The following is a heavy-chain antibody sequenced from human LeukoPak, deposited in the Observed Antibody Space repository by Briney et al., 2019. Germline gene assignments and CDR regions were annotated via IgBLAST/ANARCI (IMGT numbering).Heavy chain of an antibody. CDR2: IYYSGST. CDR3: ATYYDSSGSYGWFDP. V-gene: IGHV4-39*07. D-gene: IGHD3-22*01. Sequence: SETLSLTCTVSGGSISSSSYYWGWIRQPPGKGLEWIGSIYYSGSTYYNPSLKSRVTISVDTSKNQFSLKLSSVTAADTAVYYCATYYDSSGSYGWFDPWGQGTLVTVSS. CDR1: GGSISSSSYY. J-gene: IGHJ5*02.